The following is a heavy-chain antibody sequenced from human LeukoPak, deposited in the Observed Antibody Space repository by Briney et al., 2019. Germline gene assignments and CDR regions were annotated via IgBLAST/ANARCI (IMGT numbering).Heavy chain of an antibody. CDR1: GGTFSSYA. D-gene: IGHD3-22*01. V-gene: IGHV1-69*05. Sequence: SVKVSFKASGGTFSSYAISWVRQAPGQGLEWMGGIIPIFGTANYAQKFQGRVTITTDESTSTPYMELSSLRSEDTAVYYCARDTEIVTGAFDSWGQGTMVTASS. J-gene: IGHJ3*02. CDR2: IIPIFGTA. CDR3: ARDTEIVTGAFDS.